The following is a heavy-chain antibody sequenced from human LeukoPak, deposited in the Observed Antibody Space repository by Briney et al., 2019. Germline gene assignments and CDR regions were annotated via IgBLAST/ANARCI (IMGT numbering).Heavy chain of an antibody. CDR1: GFTFSSYA. CDR2: ISGSGGST. Sequence: PGTSLRLSCAASGFTFSSYAMSWVRQAPGKGLEWVSAISGSGGSTYYADSVKGRFTISRDNSKNTLYLQMNSLRAEDTAVYYCAKDYYDSSGYYSIGCVDYWGQGTLVTVSS. CDR3: AKDYYDSSGYYSIGCVDY. D-gene: IGHD3-22*01. J-gene: IGHJ4*02. V-gene: IGHV3-23*01.